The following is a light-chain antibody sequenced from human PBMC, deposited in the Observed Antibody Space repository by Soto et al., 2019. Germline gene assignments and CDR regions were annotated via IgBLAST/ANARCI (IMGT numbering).Light chain of an antibody. V-gene: IGKV1-12*01. CDR3: QQTTSFPLT. J-gene: IGKJ4*01. CDR1: QGISSW. Sequence: DIQMTQSPSFVSASVGARVTITCRASQGISSWLAWYQHKPGRAPKLLIHAASSLESGVPSRFSGSGSGTDFTRTISSLQPEDFATYYCQQTTSFPLTFGGGTKVEIK. CDR2: AAS.